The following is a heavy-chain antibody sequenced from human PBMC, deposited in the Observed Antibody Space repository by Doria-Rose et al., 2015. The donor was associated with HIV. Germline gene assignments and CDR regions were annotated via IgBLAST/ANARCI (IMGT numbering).Heavy chain of an antibody. V-gene: IGHV3-21*01. CDR3: ATGVTLDY. D-gene: IGHD3-10*01. CDR2: ISSTSAYI. J-gene: IGHJ4*02. CDR1: GFTFSSHR. Sequence: VQLLESGGGLVRPGGSLRLSCATSGFTFSSHRINWVRQAPGKGLEWFSSISSTSAYITYADSVRGRFTISRDNARNSLYLQMDSLRAEDTAIYYCATGVTLDYWGQGTLVTVSS.